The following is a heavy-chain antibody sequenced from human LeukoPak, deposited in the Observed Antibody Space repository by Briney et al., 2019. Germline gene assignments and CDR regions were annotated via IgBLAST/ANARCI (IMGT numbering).Heavy chain of an antibody. D-gene: IGHD4-17*01. CDR1: GYTFTSYG. V-gene: IGHV1-18*01. J-gene: IGHJ6*02. CDR3: ARDRRVLTTVTPPYYYYGMDV. Sequence: GSVKVSCKASGYTFTSYGISWVRQAPGQGLEWMGWISAYNDNTNYAQKLQGRVTMTTDTSTSTAYMELRSLRSDDTAVYYCARDRRVLTTVTPPYYYYGMDVWGQGTTVTVTS. CDR2: ISAYNDNT.